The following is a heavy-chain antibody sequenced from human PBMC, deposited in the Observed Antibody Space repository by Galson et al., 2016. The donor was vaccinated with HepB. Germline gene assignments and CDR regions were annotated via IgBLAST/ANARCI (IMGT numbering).Heavy chain of an antibody. D-gene: IGHD4-23*01. CDR2: IIPFVGPK. V-gene: IGHV1-69*13. J-gene: IGHJ3*01. CDR1: GDSISNLV. CDR3: ARAGGGGLAGSAFDV. Sequence: SVKVSCKATGDSISNLVIYWMRQAPGQGLEWMGAIIPFVGPKTNKQEFQGRITITADESTGTSYMELGSLKSDDTAVYYCARAGGGGLAGSAFDVWGQGTMGTVSP.